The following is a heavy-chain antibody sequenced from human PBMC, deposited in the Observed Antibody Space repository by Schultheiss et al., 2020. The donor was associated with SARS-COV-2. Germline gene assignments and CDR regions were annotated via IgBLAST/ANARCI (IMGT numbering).Heavy chain of an antibody. J-gene: IGHJ2*01. Sequence: GGSLRLSCAASGFTFSSYGMHWVRQAPGKGLEWVAVISYDGSNKYYADSVKGRFTISRDNSKNTLYLQMNSLRAEDTAVYYCAKGGLTVVTYWYFDLWGRGTLVTVSS. CDR2: ISYDGSNK. CDR1: GFTFSSYG. CDR3: AKGGLTVVTYWYFDL. D-gene: IGHD4-23*01. V-gene: IGHV3-30*18.